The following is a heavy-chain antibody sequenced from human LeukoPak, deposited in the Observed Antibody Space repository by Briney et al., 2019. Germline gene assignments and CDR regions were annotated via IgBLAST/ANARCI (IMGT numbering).Heavy chain of an antibody. Sequence: SETLSLTCTGSGGSISSGNYYWTWIRQPAGKGLEWIGYIYYSGSTNYNPSLKSRVTISVDTSKNQFSLKLSSVTAADTAVYYCARGRYYESFDYWGQETLVTVSS. J-gene: IGHJ4*02. V-gene: IGHV4-61*10. CDR2: IYYSGST. CDR3: ARGRYYESFDY. D-gene: IGHD3-22*01. CDR1: GGSISSGNYY.